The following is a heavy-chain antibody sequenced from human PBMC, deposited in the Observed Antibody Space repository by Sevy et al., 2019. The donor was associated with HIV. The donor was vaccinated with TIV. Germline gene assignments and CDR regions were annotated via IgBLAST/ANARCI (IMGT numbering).Heavy chain of an antibody. V-gene: IGHV1-18*01. CDR2: ISAYNGNT. CDR3: ARSGYCSSTRCDYYMDV. D-gene: IGHD2-2*01. J-gene: IGHJ6*03. CDR1: GYTFTSYG. Sequence: ASVNVSCKASGYTFTSYGISWVRQAPGQGLEWMGWISAYNGNTNYAQKLQGRVTMTTDTSTSTAYMELRSLRSDDTAVYYCARSGYCSSTRCDYYMDVWGKGTTVTVSS.